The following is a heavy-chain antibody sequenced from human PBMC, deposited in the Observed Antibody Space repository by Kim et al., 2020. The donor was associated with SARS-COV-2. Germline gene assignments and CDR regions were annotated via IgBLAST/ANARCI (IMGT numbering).Heavy chain of an antibody. D-gene: IGHD3-10*01. CDR3: ARDRGVYYPFDY. CDR1: GFTFSSYG. V-gene: IGHV3-33*05. J-gene: IGHJ4*02. Sequence: GGSLRLSCAASGFTFSSYGMHWVRQAPGKGLEWVAVISYDGSNKYYADSVKGRFTISRDNSKNTLYLQMNSLRADDTAVYYCARDRGVYYPFDYWGQGT. CDR2: ISYDGSNK.